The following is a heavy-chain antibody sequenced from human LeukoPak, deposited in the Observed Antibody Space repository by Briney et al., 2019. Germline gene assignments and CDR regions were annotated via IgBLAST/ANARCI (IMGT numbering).Heavy chain of an antibody. Sequence: PSETLSLTCAVYGGSFSGCYWSWIRQPPGKGLEWIGEINHSGSTNYNPSLKSRVTISVDTSKNQFSLKLSSVTAADTAVYYCARAMVVAATPTLDYWGQGTLVTVSS. J-gene: IGHJ4*02. CDR1: GGSFSGCY. D-gene: IGHD2-15*01. V-gene: IGHV4-34*01. CDR2: INHSGST. CDR3: ARAMVVAATPTLDY.